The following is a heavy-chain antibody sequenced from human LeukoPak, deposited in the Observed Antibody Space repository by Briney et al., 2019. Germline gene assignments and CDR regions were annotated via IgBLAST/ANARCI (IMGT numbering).Heavy chain of an antibody. J-gene: IGHJ3*02. CDR1: GFTFSSYW. Sequence: GGSLRLSCAASGFTFSSYWMSWVRQAPGKGLEWVANIKQDGSEKYYVDSVKGRFTISRDNAKNSLYLQMNSLRAEDTAVYYCAREGAMGYCSSTSCYTDAFDIWGQGTMVTVSS. D-gene: IGHD2-2*02. V-gene: IGHV3-7*01. CDR2: IKQDGSEK. CDR3: AREGAMGYCSSTSCYTDAFDI.